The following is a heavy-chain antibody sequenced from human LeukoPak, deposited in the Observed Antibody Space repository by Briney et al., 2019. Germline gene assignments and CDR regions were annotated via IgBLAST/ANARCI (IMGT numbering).Heavy chain of an antibody. V-gene: IGHV3-23*01. Sequence: GGSLRLSCAASGFTFSNYAMGWVRQAPGKGLEWVSGITDSGDSTYYADSVKGRFTISRDNSRSTLYLQKNSLRAEDTAVYYCARDLLHGMDVWGQGTTVTVSS. CDR3: ARDLLHGMDV. J-gene: IGHJ6*01. CDR2: ITDSGDST. CDR1: GFTFSNYA.